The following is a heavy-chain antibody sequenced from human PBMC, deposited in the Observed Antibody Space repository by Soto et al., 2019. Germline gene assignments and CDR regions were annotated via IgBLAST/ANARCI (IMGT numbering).Heavy chain of an antibody. V-gene: IGHV5-51*01. Sequence: GESLKISCKGSGYSFTSYWIGWVRQMPGKGLEWMGIIYPGDSDTRYSPSFQGQVTISADKSISTAYLQWSSLKASDTAMYYCARLVGDILTGYYTGYYYGMDVWGQGTTVTVSS. CDR1: GYSFTSYW. J-gene: IGHJ6*02. CDR2: IYPGDSDT. CDR3: ARLVGDILTGYYTGYYYGMDV. D-gene: IGHD3-9*01.